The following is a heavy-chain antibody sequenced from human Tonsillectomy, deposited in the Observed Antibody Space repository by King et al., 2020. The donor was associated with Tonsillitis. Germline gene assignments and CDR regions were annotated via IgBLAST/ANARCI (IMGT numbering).Heavy chain of an antibody. D-gene: IGHD3-3*01. CDR1: GGSISSSSYY. Sequence: QLQESGPGLVKPSETLSLTCTVSGGSISSSSYYWGWIRQPPGKGLEWIGSIYYSGSTYYNPSLKSRVTISVDTSKNQFSLKLSSVTAADTAVYYCARLGYDFWSGYPPYNWFDPWGQGTLVTVSS. CDR3: ARLGYDFWSGYPPYNWFDP. J-gene: IGHJ5*02. CDR2: IYYSGST. V-gene: IGHV4-39*01.